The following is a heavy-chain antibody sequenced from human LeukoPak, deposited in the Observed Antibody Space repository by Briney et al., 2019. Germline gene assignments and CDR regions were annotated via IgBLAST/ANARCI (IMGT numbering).Heavy chain of an antibody. D-gene: IGHD2-2*02. Sequence: GGSLRLSCEASGFNFGKYAIHWVRQAPGKGLEWVSVVSDDGITEDYADSVKGRFTISRDTSKNTAYLEMNTLRREDTAMYFCARDEDYQLLYQPDFWGQGTLVIVSS. J-gene: IGHJ4*02. CDR2: VSDDGITE. CDR1: GFNFGKYA. CDR3: ARDEDYQLLYQPDF. V-gene: IGHV3-30-3*01.